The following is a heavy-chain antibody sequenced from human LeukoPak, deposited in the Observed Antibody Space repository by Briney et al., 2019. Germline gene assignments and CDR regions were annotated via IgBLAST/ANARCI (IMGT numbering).Heavy chain of an antibody. V-gene: IGHV4-34*01. D-gene: IGHD6-13*01. CDR1: GGSFSGYY. J-gene: IGHJ6*02. CDR3: ARATVPIAAAGLRDGARRPSYYYYYYGMDV. CDR2: INHSGST. Sequence: NSSETLSLTCAVYGGSFSGYYWSWIRQPPGKGLEWIGEINHSGSTNYNPSLKSRVTISVDTSKNQFSLKLSSVTAADTAVYYCARATVPIAAAGLRDGARRPSYYYYYYGMDVWGQGTTVTVSS.